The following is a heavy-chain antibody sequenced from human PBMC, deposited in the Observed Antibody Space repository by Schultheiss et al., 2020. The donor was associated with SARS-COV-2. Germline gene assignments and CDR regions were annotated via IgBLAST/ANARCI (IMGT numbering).Heavy chain of an antibody. CDR1: GYSISSGYY. CDR2: IYHSGST. Sequence: SETLSLTCAVSGYSISSGYYWGWIRQPPGKGLEWIGSIYHSGSTNYNPSLKSRVTISVDKSKNQFSLKLSSVTAADTAVYYCARNPSIAAGLDYWGQGTLVTVSS. CDR3: ARNPSIAAGLDY. J-gene: IGHJ4*02. V-gene: IGHV4-38-2*01. D-gene: IGHD6-6*01.